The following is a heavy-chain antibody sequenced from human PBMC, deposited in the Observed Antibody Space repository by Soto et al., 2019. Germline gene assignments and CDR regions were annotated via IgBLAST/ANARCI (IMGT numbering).Heavy chain of an antibody. J-gene: IGHJ4*02. CDR3: ARNFYDTGNHYARIDY. CDR2: IDWDDDK. Sequence: GSGPTLVNHTQTLTLTCPFSGFSFSTSGMCVSWIRQPPGKALEWLALIDWDDDKFYVTSLKTRLTISRDTSKNQVVLTMTNMDPLDTATYYCARNFYDTGNHYARIDYWGPGTLVTVSS. D-gene: IGHD3-22*01. CDR1: GFSFSTSGMC. V-gene: IGHV2-70*01.